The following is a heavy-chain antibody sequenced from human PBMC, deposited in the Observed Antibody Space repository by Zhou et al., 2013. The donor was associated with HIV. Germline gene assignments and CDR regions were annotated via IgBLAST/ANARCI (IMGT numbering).Heavy chain of an antibody. Sequence: QVQLVQSGAEVKKPGASVKVSCKAFGYAFAKYGITWVRQAPGQGLEWMGGTIPHFGVINPAQKFKDRLRLTADASTTTVYMDLSGLEFADTAVYYCVGRQKYNPGNVGNFDFWGQGTLVTVSS. J-gene: IGHJ4*02. D-gene: IGHD1-20*01. CDR1: GYAFAKYG. CDR2: TIPHFGVI. CDR3: VGRQKYNPGNVGNFDF. V-gene: IGHV1-18*01.